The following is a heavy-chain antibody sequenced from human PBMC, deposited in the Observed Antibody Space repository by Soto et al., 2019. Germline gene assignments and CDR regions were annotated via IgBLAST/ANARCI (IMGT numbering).Heavy chain of an antibody. Sequence: GGSLRLSCAASGFTFSSYAMHWVRQAPGKGLEWVAVISYDGSNKYYADSVKGRFTISRDNSKNTLYLQMNSLRAEDTAVYYCARAYFDYWGQGTLVTVSS. CDR2: ISYDGSNK. CDR3: ARAYFDY. J-gene: IGHJ4*02. CDR1: GFTFSSYA. V-gene: IGHV3-30-3*01.